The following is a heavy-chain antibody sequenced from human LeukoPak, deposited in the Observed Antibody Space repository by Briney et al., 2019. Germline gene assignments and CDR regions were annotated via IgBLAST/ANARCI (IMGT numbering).Heavy chain of an antibody. CDR2: ISYDGSNK. CDR3: AKDFMSAPGDY. V-gene: IGHV3-30*18. CDR1: GFTFSSYG. D-gene: IGHD3-16*01. Sequence: GGSLRLSCAASGFTFSSYGMPWVRQAPGKGLEWVAVISYDGSNKYYADSVKGRFTISRDNSKNTLYLQMNSLRAEDTAVYYCAKDFMSAPGDYWGQGTLVTVSS. J-gene: IGHJ4*02.